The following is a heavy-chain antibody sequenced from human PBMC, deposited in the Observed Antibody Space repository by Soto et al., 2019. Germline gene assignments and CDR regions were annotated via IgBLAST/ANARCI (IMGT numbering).Heavy chain of an antibody. CDR3: ASHSQAPSAFDI. CDR1: GGTFSSYT. V-gene: IGHV1-69*02. CDR2: IIPILGIA. Sequence: SVKVSCKASGGTFSSYTISWVRQAPGQGLEWMGRIIPILGIANYAQKFQGRVTITADKSTSTAYMGLSSLRSEDTAVYYCASHSQAPSAFDIWGQGTMVTVSS. J-gene: IGHJ3*02.